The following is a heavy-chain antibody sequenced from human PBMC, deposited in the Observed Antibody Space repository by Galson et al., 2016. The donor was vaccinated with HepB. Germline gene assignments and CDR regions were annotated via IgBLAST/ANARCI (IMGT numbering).Heavy chain of an antibody. CDR2: INQDGSVK. CDR1: GFTFNSYW. V-gene: IGHV3-7*03. D-gene: IGHD2-2*01. Sequence: SLRLSCAVSGFTFNSYWMSWVRQAPGKGLEWVANINQDGSVKYYVDFVKGRFTISRDKAKNSLYPQMNSLRAEDTAVYYCAREQVPPAWESYYYSYYYGLDVWGQGTTVTVSS. CDR3: AREQVPPAWESYYYSYYYGLDV. J-gene: IGHJ6*02.